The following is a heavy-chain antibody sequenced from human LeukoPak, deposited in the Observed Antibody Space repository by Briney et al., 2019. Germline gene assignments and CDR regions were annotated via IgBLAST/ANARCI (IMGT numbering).Heavy chain of an antibody. D-gene: IGHD2-21*01. CDR2: IIPIFGTA. CDR3: ARDLSGDDYLDY. Sequence: SVKVSXKASGGTFRSYAISWMRQAPGQGLEWMGRIIPIFGTANYAQKFQGRVTITTNESTSTAYMELSSLRSEDTAVYYCARDLSGDDYLDYWGQGTLVTVSS. CDR1: GGTFRSYA. J-gene: IGHJ4*02. V-gene: IGHV1-69*05.